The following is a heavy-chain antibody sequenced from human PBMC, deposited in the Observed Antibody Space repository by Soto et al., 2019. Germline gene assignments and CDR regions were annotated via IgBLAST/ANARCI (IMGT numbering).Heavy chain of an antibody. CDR3: ARDAKQQIGYSNYVDY. Sequence: GGSLRLSCAASGFTFSSYGMHWVRQAPGKGLEWVAVIWYDGSNKYYADSVKGRFTISRDNSKNTLYLQMNSLRAEDTAVYYCARDAKQQIGYSNYVDYWGQGTLVTVSS. CDR2: IWYDGSNK. D-gene: IGHD4-4*01. CDR1: GFTFSSYG. J-gene: IGHJ4*02. V-gene: IGHV3-33*01.